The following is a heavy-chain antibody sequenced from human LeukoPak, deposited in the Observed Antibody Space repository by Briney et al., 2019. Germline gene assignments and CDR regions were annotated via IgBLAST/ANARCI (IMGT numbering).Heavy chain of an antibody. D-gene: IGHD2/OR15-2a*01. CDR3: ARELKVGNTGYYFDY. V-gene: IGHV4-59*01. Sequence: SETLSLTCTVSGASISSYYSSWIRQPPGKGLEWIGYMYYSGRTNYNPSLRSRVTISVDTSKNQYSLKLNSVTAADTAVYFCARELKVGNTGYYFDYWGQGTLVTVSS. CDR2: MYYSGRT. J-gene: IGHJ4*02. CDR1: GASISSYY.